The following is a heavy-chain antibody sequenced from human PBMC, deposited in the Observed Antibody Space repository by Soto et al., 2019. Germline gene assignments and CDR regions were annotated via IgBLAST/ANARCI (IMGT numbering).Heavy chain of an antibody. CDR2: TYYSGNT. Sequence: SETLSLTCTVSGGSISSGGYYWNWIRQHPGKGLEWIGYTYYSGNTYYNPSLNSRVTISADTSKNQFSLKLSSVTAADTAVYYCARLSSSGWPIDHWGQGTLVTVSS. CDR3: ARLSSSGWPIDH. D-gene: IGHD6-19*01. V-gene: IGHV4-31*03. CDR1: GGSISSGGYY. J-gene: IGHJ4*02.